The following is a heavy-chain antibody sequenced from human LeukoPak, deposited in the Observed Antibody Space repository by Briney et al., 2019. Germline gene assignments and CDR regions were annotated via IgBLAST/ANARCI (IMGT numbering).Heavy chain of an antibody. CDR1: GGSVSSGPYY. Sequence: PSETLSLTCTVSGGSVSSGPYYWSWIRQPPGKGLEWIGYIYHSGNTNYNPSLKSRVTISVDRPKNQFSLKLSSVTAADTAVYYCARDGGSYSDIAEYFQHWGQAPWSASPQ. J-gene: IGHJ1*01. V-gene: IGHV4-61*01. D-gene: IGHD4-17*01. CDR2: IYHSGNT. CDR3: ARDGGSYSDIAEYFQH.